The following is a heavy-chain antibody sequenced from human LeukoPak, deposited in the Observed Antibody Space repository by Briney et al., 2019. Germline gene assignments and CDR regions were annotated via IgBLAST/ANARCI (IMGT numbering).Heavy chain of an antibody. J-gene: IGHJ6*03. CDR3: ARESRRVVVSNYYMDV. Sequence: PSENLSLTCSVSGGSISSSSYYWGWTRQPPGKGLEWIGRIYYSRSTYYYPSLKSPVTISVDTSKDQFALKLRSADAADTAVYYCARESRRVVVSNYYMDVWGKGTTVTVSS. D-gene: IGHD3-22*01. CDR2: IYYSRST. CDR1: GGSISSSSYY. V-gene: IGHV4-39*06.